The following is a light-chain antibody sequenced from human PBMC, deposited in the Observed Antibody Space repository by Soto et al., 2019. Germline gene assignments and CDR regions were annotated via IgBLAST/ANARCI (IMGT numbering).Light chain of an antibody. J-gene: IGLJ2*01. CDR3: SSYTTSSTVL. V-gene: IGLV2-14*03. Sequence: QSALTQPASVSGSPGQSITISCTGTSSDVGAYDYVSWYLQHPGKAPKLMIFDVTNRPSGVSHRFSGSKSGNTASLTISVLQAEDEGDYYCSSYTTSSTVLFGGGTQLTVL. CDR1: SSDVGAYDY. CDR2: DVT.